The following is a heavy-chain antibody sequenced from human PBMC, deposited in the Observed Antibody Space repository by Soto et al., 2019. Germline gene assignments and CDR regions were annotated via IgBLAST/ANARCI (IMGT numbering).Heavy chain of an antibody. J-gene: IGHJ6*02. CDR1: GYTFTAYH. CDR3: ARNMDYYYGRGSGNGHGV. CDR2: INPKFGDT. D-gene: IGHD3-10*02. V-gene: IGHV1-2*02. Sequence: QVQLVQSGAEVKEPGDSVRVSCEASGYTFTAYHIHWVRQAPGQGLEWMGWINPKFGDTTYAQDFQGRVAMTRDMSISTVYMELSRPTSDDTAICYCARNMDYYYGRGSGNGHGVWGQGTTVTVFS.